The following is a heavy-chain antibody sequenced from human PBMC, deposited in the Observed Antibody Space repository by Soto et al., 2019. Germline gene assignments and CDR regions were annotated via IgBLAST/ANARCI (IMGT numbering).Heavy chain of an antibody. Sequence: XSVKVSCKASGGTFSSYAISWVRQAPGQGLEWMGGIIPIFGTANYAQKFQGRVTITADESTSTAYMELSSLRSEDTAVYYCAREEGFPMIVVVTWGQGTLVTVSS. J-gene: IGHJ5*02. D-gene: IGHD3-22*01. CDR3: AREEGFPMIVVVT. CDR1: GGTFSSYA. CDR2: IIPIFGTA. V-gene: IGHV1-69*13.